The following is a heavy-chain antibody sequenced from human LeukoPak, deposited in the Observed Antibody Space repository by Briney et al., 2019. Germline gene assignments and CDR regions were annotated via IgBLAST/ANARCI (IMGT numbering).Heavy chain of an antibody. V-gene: IGHV1-8*01. CDR2: MNPNSGNT. CDR3: ARKGPANYYYYYMDV. J-gene: IGHJ6*03. Sequence: ASLRFSCKASGSTLTSYVLNWVRQAPGKGLEWLEGMNPNSGNTGYAPKFQGRVTMTRNTSISTAYMELSSLRSEDTAVYYCARKGPANYYYYYMDVWGKGTSVTVSS. D-gene: IGHD2-2*01. CDR1: GSTLTSYV.